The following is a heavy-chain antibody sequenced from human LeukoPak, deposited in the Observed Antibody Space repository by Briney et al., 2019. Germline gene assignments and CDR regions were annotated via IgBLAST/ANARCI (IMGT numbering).Heavy chain of an antibody. CDR1: GFTFSSYA. CDR3: AKSPQVPAAIHYYYYYMDV. D-gene: IGHD2-2*02. Sequence: GGSLRLSCAASGFTFSSYAISWVRQAPGKGLEWVSAISGSGGSTYYADSVKGRFTISRDNSKNTLYLQMNSLRAEDTAVYYCAKSPQVPAAIHYYYYYMDVWGKGTTVTVSS. CDR2: ISGSGGST. V-gene: IGHV3-23*01. J-gene: IGHJ6*03.